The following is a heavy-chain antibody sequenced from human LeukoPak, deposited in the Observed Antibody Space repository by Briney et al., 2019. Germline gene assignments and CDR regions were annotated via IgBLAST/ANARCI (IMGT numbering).Heavy chain of an antibody. Sequence: GGSLRLSCVASGFTFSSYSMNWVRQAPGKGLEWVSYIRSSSSTIYYADSVKGRFTISRDNAKNSLYLQMNSLRAEDTAVYYCAELGITMIGGVWGKGTTVTISS. D-gene: IGHD3-10*02. CDR3: AELGITMIGGV. CDR1: GFTFSSYS. CDR2: IRSSSSTI. V-gene: IGHV3-48*04. J-gene: IGHJ6*04.